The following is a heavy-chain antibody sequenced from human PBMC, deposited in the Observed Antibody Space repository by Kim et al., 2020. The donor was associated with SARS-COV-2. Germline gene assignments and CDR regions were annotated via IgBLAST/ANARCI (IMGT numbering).Heavy chain of an antibody. J-gene: IGHJ4*02. Sequence: SVKVSCKASGGTFSSYAISWVRQAPGQGLEWMGGIIPIFGTANYAQKFQGRVTITADESTSTAYMELSSLRSEDTAVYYCARGGMAGYCSSTSCSTYFDYWGQGTLVTVSS. V-gene: IGHV1-69*13. CDR2: IIPIFGTA. CDR3: ARGGMAGYCSSTSCSTYFDY. D-gene: IGHD2-2*01. CDR1: GGTFSSYA.